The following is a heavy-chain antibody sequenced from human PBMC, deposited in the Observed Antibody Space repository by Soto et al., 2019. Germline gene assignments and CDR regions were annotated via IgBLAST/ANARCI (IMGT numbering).Heavy chain of an antibody. D-gene: IGHD6-6*01. V-gene: IGHV1-69*13. Sequence: GASVKVSCKASGGTFRSYAISWVRQAPGQGLEWMGGIIPIFGTANYAQKFQGRVTITADESTSTAYMELSSLRSEDTAVYYCARDWGGYSSSSPSWFDPWRQGTLVTVSS. CDR1: GGTFRSYA. CDR3: ARDWGGYSSSSPSWFDP. CDR2: IIPIFGTA. J-gene: IGHJ5*02.